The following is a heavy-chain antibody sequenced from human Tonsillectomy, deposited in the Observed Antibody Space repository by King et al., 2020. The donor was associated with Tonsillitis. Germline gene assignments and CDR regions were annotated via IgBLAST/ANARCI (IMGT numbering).Heavy chain of an antibody. Sequence: QLVQSGGGLVQPGGSLRLSCAASGFSFFSYGMHWVRQAPGKGMEFVSGISTNGGSTYYANSVKGRFTISRDNSKNKLFLQMGSLRAEDMAVYYCARSIAAGTAYMDVWGKGTTVTVSS. CDR1: GFSFFSYG. CDR2: ISTNGGST. CDR3: ARSIAAGTAYMDV. D-gene: IGHD6-13*01. J-gene: IGHJ6*03. V-gene: IGHV3-64*01.